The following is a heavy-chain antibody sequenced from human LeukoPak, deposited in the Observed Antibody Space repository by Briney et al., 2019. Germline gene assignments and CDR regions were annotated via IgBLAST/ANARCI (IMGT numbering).Heavy chain of an antibody. D-gene: IGHD6-13*01. V-gene: IGHV3-23*01. CDR2: ISGSAGTT. CDR3: AKLSSWTDRIFDY. CDR1: GFTFSGYA. J-gene: IGHJ4*02. Sequence: PGGSLRLSCAASGFTFSGYAMSWVRQAPGKGLEWVSAISGSAGTTYYADSVKGRFTISRDNSKNTLYLQMNSLRAEDTAVYYCAKLSSWTDRIFDYWGQGTLVTVSS.